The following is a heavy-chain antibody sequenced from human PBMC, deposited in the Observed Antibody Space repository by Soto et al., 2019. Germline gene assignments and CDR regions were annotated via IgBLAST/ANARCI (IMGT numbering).Heavy chain of an antibody. Sequence: SETLSLTCTVSGGSISGYYWNWIRQPPGKGLERIGYIYYSGSTNYNPSLKSRVTISVDTSKNQFSLRLTSVTAADTAVHYCARGLKPSPGPLPPFDFWGQGTLVTVSS. CDR1: GGSISGYY. D-gene: IGHD2-15*01. V-gene: IGHV4-59*01. J-gene: IGHJ4*02. CDR3: ARGLKPSPGPLPPFDF. CDR2: IYYSGST.